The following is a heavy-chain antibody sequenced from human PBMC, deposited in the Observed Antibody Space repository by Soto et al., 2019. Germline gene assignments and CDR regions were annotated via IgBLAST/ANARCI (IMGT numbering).Heavy chain of an antibody. CDR3: AKEGVRGGYYYYGMDV. CDR2: ISGSGGST. CDR1: GFTFSSYA. Sequence: EVQLLESGGGLVQPGGSLRLSCAASGFTFSSYAMSWVRQAPGKGLEWVSAISGSGGSTYYADSVKGRFTISRDNSKNTLYLQMNSLRAEDTAVYDCAKEGVRGGYYYYGMDVWGQGTTVTVSS. J-gene: IGHJ6*02. D-gene: IGHD3-10*01. V-gene: IGHV3-23*01.